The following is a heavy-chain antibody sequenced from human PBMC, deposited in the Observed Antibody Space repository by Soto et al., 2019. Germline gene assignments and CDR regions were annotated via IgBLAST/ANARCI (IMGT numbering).Heavy chain of an antibody. CDR2: IILIFGTA. Sequence: QVQLVQSGAEVKKPGSSVKVSCRASGGTSSSYVVSWVRQAPGQGLEWMGGIILIFGTANYAQKFQGRVTITADKSTSSVYMDLSSLPFEDTAMYYCARSIGSGGVVGGFDYWGQGTLVTVSS. CDR1: GGTSSSYV. D-gene: IGHD3-16*02. CDR3: ARSIGSGGVVGGFDY. V-gene: IGHV1-69*06. J-gene: IGHJ4*02.